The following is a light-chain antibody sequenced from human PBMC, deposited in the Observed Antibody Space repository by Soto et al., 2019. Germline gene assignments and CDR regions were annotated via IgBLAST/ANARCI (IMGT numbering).Light chain of an antibody. J-gene: IGKJ4*01. CDR1: HSVSTN. CDR3: QQRSAWPLT. CDR2: DAS. V-gene: IGKV3-11*01. Sequence: EIVLTQSPATLSLSPGERATLSCRASHSVSTNLAWYQQKPGQAPRLLIYDASNRATGIPARFSGSGSGKDFTLTISSLEPEDFAVYYCQQRSAWPLTFGGGTKVEIK.